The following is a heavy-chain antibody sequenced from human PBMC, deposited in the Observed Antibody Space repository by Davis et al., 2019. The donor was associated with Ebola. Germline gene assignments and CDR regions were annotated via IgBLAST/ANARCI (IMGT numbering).Heavy chain of an antibody. J-gene: IGHJ4*02. V-gene: IGHV1-46*01. D-gene: IGHD3-10*01. CDR3: FITMVRGVIITPLYYFDY. CDR1: GGTFSSYY. CDR2: INPSGGST. Sequence: ASVQVSCKASGGTFSSYYMHWVRQAPAQGLEWMGIINPSGGSTSYAQKFQGRVTMNRDTSTSTVYMELRSLRSDDTAVYYCFITMVRGVIITPLYYFDYWGQGTLVTVSS.